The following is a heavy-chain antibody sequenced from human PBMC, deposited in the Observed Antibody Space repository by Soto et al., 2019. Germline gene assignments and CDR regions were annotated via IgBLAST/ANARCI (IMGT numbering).Heavy chain of an antibody. Sequence: SETLSLTCTVSGGSISSGGYYWSWIRQHPGKGLEWIGYIYYSGSTYYNPSLKSRVTISVDTSKNQFSLKLSSVTAADTAVYYCARGKESYYYDSSFDPWGQGTLVTVSS. CDR1: GGSISSGGYY. J-gene: IGHJ5*02. CDR3: ARGKESYYYDSSFDP. V-gene: IGHV4-31*03. D-gene: IGHD3-22*01. CDR2: IYYSGST.